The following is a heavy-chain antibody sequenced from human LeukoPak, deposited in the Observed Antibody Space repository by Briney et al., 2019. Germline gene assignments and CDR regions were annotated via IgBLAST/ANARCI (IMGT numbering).Heavy chain of an antibody. D-gene: IGHD2-2*01. Sequence: PSETLSLTCSVSGGSVSSGSYYWSWIRKPPGKGLEWIAHIYYSGRTNYNPPLMGRVTISGDTSKNQFSLKLTSVTAADTAVYYCARADRDTRGYYYYGVDVWGQGTTVTVSS. CDR2: IYYSGRT. CDR1: GGSVSSGSYY. V-gene: IGHV4-61*01. CDR3: ARADRDTRGYYYYGVDV. J-gene: IGHJ6*02.